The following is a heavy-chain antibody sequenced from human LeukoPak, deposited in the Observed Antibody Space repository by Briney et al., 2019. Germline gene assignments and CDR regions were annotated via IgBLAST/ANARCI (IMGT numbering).Heavy chain of an antibody. J-gene: IGHJ4*02. D-gene: IGHD3-16*02. CDR1: GGSISSYY. CDR3: ARTASFYKRFDY. V-gene: IGHV4-59*01. CDR2: IYYSGST. Sequence: PSETLSLTCTVSGGSISSYYWSWIRQPPGKGLEWIGCIYYSGSTNYNPSLKSRVTISVDTSKNQFSLKLSSVTAADTAVYYCARTASFYKRFDYWGQGTLVTVSS.